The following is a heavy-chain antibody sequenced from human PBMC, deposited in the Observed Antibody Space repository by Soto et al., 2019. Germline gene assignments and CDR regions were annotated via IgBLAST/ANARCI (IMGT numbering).Heavy chain of an antibody. CDR2: IIGSGGSA. D-gene: IGHD2-2*01. J-gene: IGHJ4*02. CDR3: AKLGSSSWSPHYYFDY. V-gene: IGHV3-23*01. Sequence: GGSLRLSCAASGFTFTSFTMNWVRQAPGKGLEWVSSIIGSGGSAYYADSVRGRFTISRDNSKNTLYLQMNSLRAEDTAVYYCAKLGSSSWSPHYYFDYWGQGTLVTVSS. CDR1: GFTFTSFT.